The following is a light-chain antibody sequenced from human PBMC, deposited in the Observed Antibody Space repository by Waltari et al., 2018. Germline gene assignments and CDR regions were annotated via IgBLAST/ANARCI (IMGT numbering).Light chain of an antibody. J-gene: IGKJ1*01. CDR3: QHHFRLPAT. Sequence: IMLTQSPGTLSLSPGESATFSCRASQSISRYLAWYQQKPGQAPRLLIYGASTRATGIPDRFSGSGSGTDFSLTISGLVPEDSAVYYCQHHFRLPATFGQGTKVEIK. CDR1: QSISRY. CDR2: GAS. V-gene: IGKV3-20*01.